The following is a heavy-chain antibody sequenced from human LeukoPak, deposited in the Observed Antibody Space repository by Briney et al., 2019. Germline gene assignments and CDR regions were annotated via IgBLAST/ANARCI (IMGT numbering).Heavy chain of an antibody. V-gene: IGHV4-59*08. Sequence: SETLSLTCTVSGVSISTYYWSWIRQPPGKGLEWIGYVHYSGGSAYIPSLKSRVTMSVDTSKNQLSLSLTSVTAADTALYYCARWYCSNNLCFHMDVWGKGTTVTVSS. CDR1: GVSISTYY. J-gene: IGHJ6*03. CDR2: VHYSGGS. D-gene: IGHD2-2*01. CDR3: ARWYCSNNLCFHMDV.